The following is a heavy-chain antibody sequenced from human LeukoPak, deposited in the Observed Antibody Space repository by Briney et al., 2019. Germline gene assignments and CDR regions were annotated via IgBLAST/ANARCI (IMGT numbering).Heavy chain of an antibody. J-gene: IGHJ4*02. CDR2: ISYDGSNK. Sequence: GGSLTLSCAASGFTFSSYGMHWVRQAPGKGLEWVAVISYDGSNKYYADSVKGRFTISRGNSKNTLYLQMNSLRAEDTAVYYCAKPEGGTAMVYYFDYWGQGTLVTVSS. CDR1: GFTFSSYG. CDR3: AKPEGGTAMVYYFDY. V-gene: IGHV3-30*18. D-gene: IGHD5-18*01.